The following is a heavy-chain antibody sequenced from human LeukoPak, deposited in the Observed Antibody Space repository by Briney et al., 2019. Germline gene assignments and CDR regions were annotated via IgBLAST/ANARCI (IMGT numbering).Heavy chain of an antibody. Sequence: SETLSLTCTVSGGSISSGGYYWSWIRQHPGKGLEWIGYIYYSGSTYYNPSLKSRVTISVDTSKNQFSLKLSSVTAADTAVYYCARVGDCGGDCYARFDYWGQGTLVTVSS. CDR3: ARVGDCGGDCYARFDY. V-gene: IGHV4-31*03. J-gene: IGHJ4*02. D-gene: IGHD2-21*02. CDR1: GGSISSGGYY. CDR2: IYYSGST.